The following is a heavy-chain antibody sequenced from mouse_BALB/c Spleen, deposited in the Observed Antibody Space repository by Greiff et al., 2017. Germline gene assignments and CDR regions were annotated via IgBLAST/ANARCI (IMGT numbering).Heavy chain of an antibody. Sequence: VQLQQSGPGLVQPSQSLSITCTVSGFSLTSYGVHWVRQSPGKGLEWLGVIWSGGSTDYNAAFISRLSISKDNSKSQVFFKMNSLQANDTAIYYCARNKGYGNSPLAYWGQGTLVTVS. V-gene: IGHV2-2*02. CDR3: ARNKGYGNSPLAY. D-gene: IGHD2-10*02. J-gene: IGHJ3*01. CDR1: GFSLTSYG. CDR2: IWSGGST.